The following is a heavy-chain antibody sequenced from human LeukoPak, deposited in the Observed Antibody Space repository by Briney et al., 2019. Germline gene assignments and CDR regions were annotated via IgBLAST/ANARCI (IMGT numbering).Heavy chain of an antibody. D-gene: IGHD3-3*01. J-gene: IGHJ4*02. CDR1: GYSISSGYY. Sequence: SETLSLTCTVSGYSISSGYYWGWIRQPPGKGLEWIGSIYHSGSTYYNPSLKSRVTISVDTSKNQFSLKLSSVTAADTAVYYCARRMYYDFWSGYYPLIYFDHWGQGTLVTVSS. CDR2: IYHSGST. V-gene: IGHV4-38-2*02. CDR3: ARRMYYDFWSGYYPLIYFDH.